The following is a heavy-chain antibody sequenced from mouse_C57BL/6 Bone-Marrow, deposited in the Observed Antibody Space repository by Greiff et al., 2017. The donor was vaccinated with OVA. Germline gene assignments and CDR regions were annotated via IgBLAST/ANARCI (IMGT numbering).Heavy chain of an antibody. CDR1: GFSLSTFGMG. D-gene: IGHD1-1*01. J-gene: IGHJ2*01. V-gene: IGHV8-8*01. CDR2: IWWDDDK. Sequence: QVQLKESGPGILQPSQTLSLTCSFSGFSLSTFGMGVGWIRQPSGKGLEWLAHIWWDDDKYFNPALKSRLTISKDTSKNQVLLKLAKVDTADTATYYCARIGYYGSPLFDYWGQGTTLTVSS. CDR3: ARIGYYGSPLFDY.